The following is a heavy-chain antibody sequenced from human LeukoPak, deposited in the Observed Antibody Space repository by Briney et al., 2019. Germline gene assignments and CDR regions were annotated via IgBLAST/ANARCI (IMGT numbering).Heavy chain of an antibody. CDR2: ISGSGDYT. D-gene: IGHD6-6*01. J-gene: IGHJ4*02. CDR1: GLTFSSYA. Sequence: GGSLRLSCAASGLTFSSYAMSWVGQAPGKGLEWVSVISGSGDYTYFADSVKGRFTIARDNSKNTVYLQMNSLRAEDTAVYYCSKDLRISARPSFDYWGQGTLVTVSS. CDR3: SKDLRISARPSFDY. V-gene: IGHV3-23*01.